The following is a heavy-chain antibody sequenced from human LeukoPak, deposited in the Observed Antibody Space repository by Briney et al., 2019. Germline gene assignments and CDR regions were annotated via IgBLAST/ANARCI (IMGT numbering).Heavy chain of an antibody. CDR3: ARDTYDDYVPLDY. D-gene: IGHD4-17*01. CDR1: GFTFSSYG. V-gene: IGHV3-33*01. Sequence: TGGSLRLSCAAAGFTFSSYGMHRGRQAPGKGVGWGAVIWYDGSNKYYADSVKGRFTISRDNSKNTLYLQMNSLRAEDTAVYYCARDTYDDYVPLDYWGQGTLVTVSS. CDR2: IWYDGSNK. J-gene: IGHJ4*02.